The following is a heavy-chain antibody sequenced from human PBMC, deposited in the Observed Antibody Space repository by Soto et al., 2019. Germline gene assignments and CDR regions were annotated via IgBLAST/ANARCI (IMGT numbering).Heavy chain of an antibody. CDR3: ARGPLSNGWRGKWFDL. CDR2: IVTYNGNT. Sequence: QVQLVQSGAEEVKKPGASVKVSCKASGYSFTNYGITWVRHAPGQGLEWMGWIVTYNGNTQTAQNLQGRVTMTTDTSTSTAYVELRSLRSDDTAVYYCARGPLSNGWRGKWFDLWGQGTPVTVSS. D-gene: IGHD6-19*01. V-gene: IGHV1-18*01. CDR1: GYSFTNYG. J-gene: IGHJ5*02.